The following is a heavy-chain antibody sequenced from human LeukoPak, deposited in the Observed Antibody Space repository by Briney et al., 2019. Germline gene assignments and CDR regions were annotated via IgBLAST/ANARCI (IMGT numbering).Heavy chain of an antibody. J-gene: IGHJ5*02. Sequence: ASVKVSCKASGYTFTGYYMHWVRQAPGRGLEWMGWMNPNSGNTGYAQKFQGRVTITRNTSINTAYMELSSLRFEDTAVYYCARGIRRNINYWFDPWGQGTLVTVSS. CDR1: GYTFTGYY. D-gene: IGHD4-11*01. CDR3: ARGIRRNINYWFDP. CDR2: MNPNSGNT. V-gene: IGHV1-8*03.